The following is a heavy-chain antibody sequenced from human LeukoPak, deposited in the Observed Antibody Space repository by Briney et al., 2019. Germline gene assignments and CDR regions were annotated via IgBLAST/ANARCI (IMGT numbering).Heavy chain of an antibody. Sequence: GSSVKVSCKASGGTFSSYAISWVRQAPGQGLEWMGGIIPIFGTANYAQKFQGRVTITTDESTSTAYMELSSLRSEDTAVYYCARDGSGVVPAATLDNWFDPWGQGTLVTVSS. V-gene: IGHV1-69*05. J-gene: IGHJ5*02. D-gene: IGHD2-2*01. CDR1: GGTFSSYA. CDR2: IIPIFGTA. CDR3: ARDGSGVVPAATLDNWFDP.